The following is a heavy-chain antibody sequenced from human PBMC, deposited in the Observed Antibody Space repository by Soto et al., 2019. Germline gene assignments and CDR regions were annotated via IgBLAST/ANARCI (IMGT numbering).Heavy chain of an antibody. J-gene: IGHJ6*02. CDR2: INPNSGGT. D-gene: IGHD2-2*02. CDR3: ARVGLYCSSPSCYSGGMDV. CDR1: GYTFTGYY. V-gene: IGHV1-2*04. Sequence: QVQLVQSGAQVKKPGASVKVSCKASGYTFTGYYMHWVRQAPGQGLEWMGWINPNSGGTNYAQKFQGWVTMTRDTSISTAYMELSRLRSDDTAVYYCARVGLYCSSPSCYSGGMDVWGQGTTVTVSS.